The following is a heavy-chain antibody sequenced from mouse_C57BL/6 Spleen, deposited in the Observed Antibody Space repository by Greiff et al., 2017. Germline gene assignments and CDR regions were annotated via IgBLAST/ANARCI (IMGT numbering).Heavy chain of an antibody. J-gene: IGHJ4*01. CDR3: ARDAMDY. V-gene: IGHV3-6*01. Sequence: EVHLVESGPGLVKPSQSLSLTCSVTGYSITSGYYWNWIRQFPGNKLEWMGYISYDGSNNYNPSLINRISITRDTSKNQFFLKLNSVTTEDTATYYCARDAMDYWGQGTSVTVSS. CDR1: GYSITSGYY. CDR2: ISYDGSN.